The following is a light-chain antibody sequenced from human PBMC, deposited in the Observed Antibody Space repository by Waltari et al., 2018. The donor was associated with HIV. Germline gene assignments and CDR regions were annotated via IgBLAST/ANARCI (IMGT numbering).Light chain of an antibody. CDR2: GNN. J-gene: IGLJ1*01. CDR1: NSNIGSNT. CDR3: AAWDDSLNGQGV. V-gene: IGLV1-44*01. Sequence: QSVLTQPPSASGTPGPRVTISCSGSNSNIGSNTVHWYQQVPGMAPKLVIYGNNQRPPGVSDRFSGSKSGTSASLAISGLQSEDEADYYCAAWDDSLNGQGVFGTGTRVTVL.